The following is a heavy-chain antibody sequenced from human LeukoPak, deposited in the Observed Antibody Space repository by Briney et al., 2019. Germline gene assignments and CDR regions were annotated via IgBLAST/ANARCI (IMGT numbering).Heavy chain of an antibody. V-gene: IGHV3-23*01. D-gene: IGHD6-19*01. CDR2: VNPSGGAT. J-gene: IGHJ4*02. CDR1: GFTFSNYA. CDR3: AKAVSHSYFDY. Sequence: AGESLRLSCVASGFTFSNYAMNWVRQAPGRGLEWVSAVNPSGGATYYADSVKGRFTISRDNSKNTLYLQMNSLRADDTAVYFCAKAVSHSYFDYWGQGTLVTVSA.